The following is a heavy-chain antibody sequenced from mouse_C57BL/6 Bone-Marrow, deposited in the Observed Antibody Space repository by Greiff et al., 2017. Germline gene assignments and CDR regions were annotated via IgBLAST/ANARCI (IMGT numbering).Heavy chain of an antibody. V-gene: IGHV14-4*01. CDR3: TTFGGYYGGY. D-gene: IGHD1-1*02. Sequence: FQLQQSGAELVRPGASVKLSCTASGFNIKDDYMHWVKQRPEQGLEWIGWIDPENGDTEYASKFQGKATITADTSSNTAYLQLSSLTSEDTAVYYCTTFGGYYGGYWGRGTALTV. J-gene: IGHJ2*01. CDR1: GFNIKDDY. CDR2: IDPENGDT.